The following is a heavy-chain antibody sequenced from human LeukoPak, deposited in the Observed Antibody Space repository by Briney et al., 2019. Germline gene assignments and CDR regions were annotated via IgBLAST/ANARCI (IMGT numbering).Heavy chain of an antibody. V-gene: IGHV5-51*01. CDR3: ARQKRVAGPVDY. J-gene: IGHJ4*02. CDR2: IYPGDSDT. D-gene: IGHD6-19*01. Sequence: GASLQISCQGSGYNFTSYWIGWVRQMPGKGLEWMGIIYPGDSDTRYSPSFQGQVTISADKSISTAYLQWSSLKASDTAMYYCARQKRVAGPVDYWGQGTLVTVSS. CDR1: GYNFTSYW.